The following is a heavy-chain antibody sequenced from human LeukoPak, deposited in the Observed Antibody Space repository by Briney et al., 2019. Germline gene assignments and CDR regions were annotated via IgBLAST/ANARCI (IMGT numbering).Heavy chain of an antibody. V-gene: IGHV1-2*02. CDR1: GYTFTGYY. J-gene: IGHJ3*01. D-gene: IGHD3-22*01. Sequence: VASVKVSCKASGYTFTGYYMHWVRQAPGQGLEWMGWINPNSGGTNYAQKFQGRVTMTTDTSMSTAYMELRSLRSDDTAVYYCARGHYYDSSGYPFWGQGTMVTVSS. CDR2: INPNSGGT. CDR3: ARGHYYDSSGYPF.